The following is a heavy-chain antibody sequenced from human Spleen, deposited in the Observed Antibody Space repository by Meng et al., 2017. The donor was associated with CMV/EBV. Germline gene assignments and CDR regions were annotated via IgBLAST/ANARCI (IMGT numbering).Heavy chain of an antibody. D-gene: IGHD2-2*02. Sequence: ISWVRQAPGQGLEWMGGIIPIFGTANYAQKFQGRVTITTDESTSTAYMELSSLRSEDTAVYYCARDHRPSQGYCSSTSCYRRGYSFDYWGQGTLVTVSS. V-gene: IGHV1-69*05. J-gene: IGHJ4*02. CDR2: IIPIFGTA. CDR3: ARDHRPSQGYCSSTSCYRRGYSFDY.